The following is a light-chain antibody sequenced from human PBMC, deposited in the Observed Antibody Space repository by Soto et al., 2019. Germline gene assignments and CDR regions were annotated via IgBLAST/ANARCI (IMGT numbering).Light chain of an antibody. CDR3: SSFTNISTRV. Sequence: QSALTQPASVSGSPGQSITISCTGTSSDVGSYNYVSWYQQHPGKAPKLMIYDVNNRPSGVSNRFSGSKSGNTASLTISGLQAEDEADYYCSSFTNISTRVFGTGTKLTVL. V-gene: IGLV2-14*03. J-gene: IGLJ1*01. CDR1: SSDVGSYNY. CDR2: DVN.